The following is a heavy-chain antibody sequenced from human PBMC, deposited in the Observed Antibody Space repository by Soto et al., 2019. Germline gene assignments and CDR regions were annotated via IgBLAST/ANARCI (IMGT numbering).Heavy chain of an antibody. CDR2: MNPNSGNT. Sequence: GASVKVSCTASGYALTIYDINWVRQATGQGLEWMGWMNPNSGNTGYAQKFQGRVTMTRNTSISTAYMELSSLRSEDTAVYYCARGGAELYYYYGMDVWGQGTTVTVSS. CDR1: GYALTIYD. V-gene: IGHV1-8*01. J-gene: IGHJ6*02. CDR3: ARGGAELYYYYGMDV. D-gene: IGHD1-7*01.